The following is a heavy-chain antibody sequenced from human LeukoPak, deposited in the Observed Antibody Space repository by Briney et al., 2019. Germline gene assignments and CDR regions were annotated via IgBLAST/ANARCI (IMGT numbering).Heavy chain of an antibody. CDR2: LHNSGTT. J-gene: IGHJ4*02. Sequence: SETLSLTCTVSGGSISSYYWSWIRQPPGKGLEWVGTLHNSGTTNYSPSLKSRVAISVDTSENQFSLRLASLTAADTAVYYCAGGPQWLAHAYWGQGSLVTVSS. CDR3: AGGPQWLAHAY. D-gene: IGHD6-19*01. CDR1: GGSISSYY. V-gene: IGHV4-4*08.